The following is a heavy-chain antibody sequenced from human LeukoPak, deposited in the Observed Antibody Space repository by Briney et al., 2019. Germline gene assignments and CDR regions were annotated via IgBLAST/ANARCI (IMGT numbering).Heavy chain of an antibody. J-gene: IGHJ4*02. D-gene: IGHD3-10*01. CDR3: ARAYYYGSGSYSAFDY. Sequence: GGSLRLSCAASGFTFSSYGMHWVRQAPGKGLECVAVIWYDGSNKYYADSVKGRFTISRDNSKNTLYLQMNSLRAEGTAVYYCARAYYYGSGSYSAFDYWGQGTLVTVSS. CDR1: GFTFSSYG. V-gene: IGHV3-33*01. CDR2: IWYDGSNK.